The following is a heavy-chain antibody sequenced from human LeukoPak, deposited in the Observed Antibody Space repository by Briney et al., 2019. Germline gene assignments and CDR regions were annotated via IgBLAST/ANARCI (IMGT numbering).Heavy chain of an antibody. J-gene: IGHJ4*02. D-gene: IGHD3-10*01. CDR3: ARFATYGSGTYAFDY. CDR2: ISTSSSYI. CDR1: GFTFSSYS. V-gene: IGHV3-21*01. Sequence: GGSLRLSCAASGFTFSSYSMNWVRQAPGKGLEWVSSISTSSSYIYYADSVKGRFTISRDNAKNSLYLQMHSLRAEDTAVYYCARFATYGSGTYAFDYWGQGTLVTVSS.